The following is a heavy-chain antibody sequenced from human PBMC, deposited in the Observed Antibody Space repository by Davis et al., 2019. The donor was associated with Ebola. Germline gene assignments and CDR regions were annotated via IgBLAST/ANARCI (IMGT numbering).Heavy chain of an antibody. CDR1: GYTFITYD. Sequence: ASVKVSCKASGYTFITYDIFWVRLVPGQGLEWMGWMNPNTEKTGYAPKFQGRVTMTRDTSTSTVYMELSSLRSEDTAVYYCARVRGRWELSFYYWGQGTLVTVSS. J-gene: IGHJ4*02. CDR3: ARVRGRWELSFYY. CDR2: MNPNTEKT. V-gene: IGHV1-8*01. D-gene: IGHD1-26*01.